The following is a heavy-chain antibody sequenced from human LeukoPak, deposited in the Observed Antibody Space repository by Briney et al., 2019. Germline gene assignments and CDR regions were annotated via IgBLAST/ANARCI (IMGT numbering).Heavy chain of an antibody. CDR1: GFTFSSYA. V-gene: IGHV3-23*01. CDR2: ISGSGGST. D-gene: IGHD3-3*01. CDR3: AKDRQTLRPGITIFGVVIHPDAFDY. Sequence: PGGSLRLSCAASGFTFSSYAMSWVRQAPGKGLEWVSAISGSGGSTYYADSVKGRFTISRDNSKNTLYLQMNSLRAEDTAVYYCAKDRQTLRPGITIFGVVIHPDAFDYWGQGTLVTVSS. J-gene: IGHJ4*02.